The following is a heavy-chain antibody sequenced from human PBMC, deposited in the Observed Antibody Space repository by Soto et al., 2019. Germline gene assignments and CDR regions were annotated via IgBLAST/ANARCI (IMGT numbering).Heavy chain of an antibody. J-gene: IGHJ5*02. Sequence: VVSLRISWAASGFTFSSYSMNWVRQAPGKGLEWVSSISSSSSYIYYADSVKGRFTISRDNAKNSLYLQMNSLRAEDTAVYYCAREGNGWYFWFDPWGQGTLVTVSS. CDR1: GFTFSSYS. CDR2: ISSSSSYI. V-gene: IGHV3-21*01. D-gene: IGHD6-19*01. CDR3: AREGNGWYFWFDP.